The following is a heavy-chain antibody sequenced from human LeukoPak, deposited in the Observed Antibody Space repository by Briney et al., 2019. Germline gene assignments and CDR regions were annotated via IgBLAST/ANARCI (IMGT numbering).Heavy chain of an antibody. V-gene: IGHV4-34*01. CDR2: INHSGST. CDR3: ARGTMTTVTYYFDY. D-gene: IGHD4-17*01. CDR1: GGSFSGYY. J-gene: IGHJ4*02. Sequence: SETLSLTCAVYGGSFSGYYWSWIRQPPREGPEWIGEINHSGSTNYNPSLKSRVTISVDTSKNQFSLKLSSVTAADTAVYYCARGTMTTVTYYFDYWGQGTLVTVSS.